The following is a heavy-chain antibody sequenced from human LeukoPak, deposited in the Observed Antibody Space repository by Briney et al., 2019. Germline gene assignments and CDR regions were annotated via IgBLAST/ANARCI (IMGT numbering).Heavy chain of an antibody. CDR3: ARGPLLDSSGYPIDY. J-gene: IGHJ4*02. Sequence: QTGGSLRLSCAASGFSFSTFVMHWVRQAPGKGLEWVAVIRPDGSHISYVDPVKGRFTISRDNSKNTLYLQMNSLRAEGTAVYYCARGPLLDSSGYPIDYWGQGTLVTVSS. CDR2: IRPDGSHI. V-gene: IGHV3-30*02. D-gene: IGHD3-22*01. CDR1: GFSFSTFV.